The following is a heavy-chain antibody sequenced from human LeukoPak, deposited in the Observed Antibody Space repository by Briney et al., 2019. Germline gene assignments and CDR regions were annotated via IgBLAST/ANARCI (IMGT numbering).Heavy chain of an antibody. V-gene: IGHV3-23*01. Sequence: AGGSLILSCAASGFTFRSYAMSWVRQAPGKGLEWVSGISGSGKSTYYADSVKGRFTISRDNSKNTLYLQMNSLRAEDTTVYYCAKDGITIVGASYWGQGTLVTVSS. D-gene: IGHD1-26*01. J-gene: IGHJ4*02. CDR2: ISGSGKST. CDR3: AKDGITIVGASY. CDR1: GFTFRSYA.